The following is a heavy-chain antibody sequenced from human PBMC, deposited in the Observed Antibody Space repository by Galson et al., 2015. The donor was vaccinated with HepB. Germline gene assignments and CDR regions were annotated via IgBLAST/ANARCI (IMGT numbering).Heavy chain of an antibody. CDR1: GFTFSNYG. V-gene: IGHV3-30*03. Sequence: SLRLSCAASGFTFSNYGMHWVRQAPGKGLEWVAIISYDGYNKYYADSVKGRFTISRDNSKNMLYLQMNSLRAEDTAEYYCARVYYDSSGYCCGYFDFWGQGTLVTVSS. CDR2: ISYDGYNK. J-gene: IGHJ4*02. CDR3: ARVYYDSSGYCCGYFDF. D-gene: IGHD3-22*01.